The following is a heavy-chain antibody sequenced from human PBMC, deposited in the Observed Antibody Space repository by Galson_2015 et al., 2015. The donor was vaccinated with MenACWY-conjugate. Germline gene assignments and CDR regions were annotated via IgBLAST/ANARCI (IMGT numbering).Heavy chain of an antibody. D-gene: IGHD6-19*01. J-gene: IGHJ4*02. Sequence: SLRLSCAASAFTFSSFEMNWVRQAPGKGLEWVSYISSSGTTIYYSDSVKGRFTISRDNAKNSLYLQMNSLRAEDTAVYYCGRLAVPGLNWGQGTLVTVSS. V-gene: IGHV3-48*03. CDR1: AFTFSSFE. CDR2: ISSSGTTI. CDR3: GRLAVPGLN.